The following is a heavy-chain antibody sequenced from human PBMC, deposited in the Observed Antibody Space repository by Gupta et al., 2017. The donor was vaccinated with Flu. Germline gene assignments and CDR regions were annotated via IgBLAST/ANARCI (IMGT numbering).Heavy chain of an antibody. V-gene: IGHV4-31*02. CDR1: YY. Sequence: YYWSWIRQHPGKGLEWIGYIYYSGSTYYNPSLKSRVTISVDTSKNQFSLKLSSVTAADTAVYYCARGYCSSTSCYNWFDPWGQGTLVTVSS. CDR2: IYYSGST. J-gene: IGHJ5*02. D-gene: IGHD2-2*01. CDR3: ARGYCSSTSCYNWFDP.